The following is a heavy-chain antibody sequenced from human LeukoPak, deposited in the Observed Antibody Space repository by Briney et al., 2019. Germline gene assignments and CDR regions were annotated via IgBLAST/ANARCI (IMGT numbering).Heavy chain of an antibody. CDR1: GFTFSDYY. D-gene: IGHD2-8*02. CDR3: ARGPPGTGYYYYGMDV. J-gene: IGHJ6*02. V-gene: IGHV3-11*04. CDR2: ISSSGSTI. Sequence: GGSLRLSCAASGFTFSDYYMSWIRQAPGKGLEWVSYISSSGSTIYYADSVKGRFTISRDNSKNTLYLQMNSLRAEDTAVYYCARGPPGTGYYYYGMDVWGQGTTVTVSS.